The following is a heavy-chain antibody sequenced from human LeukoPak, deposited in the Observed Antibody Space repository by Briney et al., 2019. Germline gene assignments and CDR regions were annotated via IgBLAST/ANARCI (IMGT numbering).Heavy chain of an antibody. D-gene: IGHD3-3*01. CDR1: GGSFSGYY. CDR2: IYYSGST. Sequence: SETLSLTCAVYGGSFSGYYWSWIRQPPGKGLEWIGYIYYSGSTDYNPSLKSRVTISVGTSKNQFSLKLSSVTAADTAVYYCARDGFWSGPDAFDIWGQGTMVTVSS. J-gene: IGHJ3*02. CDR3: ARDGFWSGPDAFDI. V-gene: IGHV4-34*09.